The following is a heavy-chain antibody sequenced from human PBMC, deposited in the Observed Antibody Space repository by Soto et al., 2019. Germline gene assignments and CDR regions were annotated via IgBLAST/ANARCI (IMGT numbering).Heavy chain of an antibody. CDR3: ATYYYGSGSQDYYGMDV. V-gene: IGHV1-8*01. CDR1: GYTFTSYD. J-gene: IGHJ6*02. Sequence: QVQLVQSGAEVKKPGASVKVSCKASGYTFTSYDINWVRQATGQGLEWMGWMNPNSGNTGYAQKFQGRVTMTRNTSISTAYMELSSLRSDDTAVYHCATYYYGSGSQDYYGMDVWGQGTTVTVSS. D-gene: IGHD3-10*01. CDR2: MNPNSGNT.